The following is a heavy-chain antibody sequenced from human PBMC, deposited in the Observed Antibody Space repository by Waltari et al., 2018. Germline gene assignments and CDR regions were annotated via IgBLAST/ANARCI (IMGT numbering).Heavy chain of an antibody. D-gene: IGHD2-2*01. V-gene: IGHV3-30*04. J-gene: IGHJ6*02. CDR2: ISYNGRNI. Sequence: QVQLVESGGGVVQPGGSLRPSCAASEFSFSSDAMHWVRQAPGKGLEWVAVISYNGRNIYYVDSVKGRFTISRDNSKKMLYLQMNSLSAEDTAVYFCARDYCDRTNCHGMDVWGQGTTVTVSS. CDR3: ARDYCDRTNCHGMDV. CDR1: EFSFSSDA.